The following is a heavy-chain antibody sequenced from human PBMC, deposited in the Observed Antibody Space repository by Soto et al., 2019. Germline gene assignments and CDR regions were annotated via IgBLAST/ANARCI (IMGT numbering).Heavy chain of an antibody. CDR1: GFTFSSNA. V-gene: IGHV3-23*01. D-gene: IGHD6-13*01. CDR3: ANVATATGTRY. Sequence: EVQLLEAGGGLVQPGGSLRLSCAASGFTFSSNAMSWVRQAPGKGLEWVSSITGSGGNTYYVDSVKGRFTISRDNSKSTLYLQMNSLRAEDTAVYYCANVATATGTRYWGQGTLVTVSS. J-gene: IGHJ4*02. CDR2: ITGSGGNT.